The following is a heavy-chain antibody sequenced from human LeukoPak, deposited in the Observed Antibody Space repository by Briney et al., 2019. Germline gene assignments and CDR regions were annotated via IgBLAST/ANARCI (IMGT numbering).Heavy chain of an antibody. CDR1: EYSFTTKC. CDR3: AVALGYCSGGSCYSYYFDN. D-gene: IGHD2-15*01. CDR2: IYPGDSDT. J-gene: IGHJ4*02. Sequence: GESLKISCKGSEYSFTTKCIGWVRQMPGKGLEWMGIIYPGDSDTRYSPSFEGQVTISADKSISTAYLQWSSLKASDTAMYYCAVALGYCSGGSCYSYYFDNWGQGTLVTVSS. V-gene: IGHV5-51*01.